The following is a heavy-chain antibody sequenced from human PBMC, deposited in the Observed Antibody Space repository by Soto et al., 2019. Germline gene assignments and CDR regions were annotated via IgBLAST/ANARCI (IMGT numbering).Heavy chain of an antibody. Sequence: QVQLVESGGGVVQPGRSLRLSCAASGFTFSSYAMHWVRQAPGKELEWVAAILYDGSNQYYADAVKGRFTISRDNSKNTLYLQMNSLRVEDTAVYYCAKEGRVGYSTRIFRRDNWFDPWGQGTPVTVSS. CDR3: AKEGRVGYSTRIFRRDNWFDP. CDR1: GFTFSSYA. J-gene: IGHJ5*02. CDR2: ILYDGSNQ. V-gene: IGHV3-33*06. D-gene: IGHD6-13*01.